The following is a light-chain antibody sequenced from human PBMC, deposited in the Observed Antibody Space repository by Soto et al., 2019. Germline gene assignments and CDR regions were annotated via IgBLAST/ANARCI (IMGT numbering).Light chain of an antibody. CDR3: SSYTSTSTYV. CDR2: DVI. J-gene: IGLJ1*01. CDR1: SSDVGGYNY. Sequence: QSVLTQPASGSGSPGQSVAISCTGTSSDVGGYNYVSWYQQHPGKAPKLMIPDVINRPSGVSDRFSGSKSGNTASLTISGLQAEDEADYYCSSYTSTSTYVFGSGTKVTVL. V-gene: IGLV2-14*01.